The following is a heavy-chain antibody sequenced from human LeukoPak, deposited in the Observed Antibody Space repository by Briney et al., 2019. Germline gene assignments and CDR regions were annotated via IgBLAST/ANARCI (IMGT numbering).Heavy chain of an antibody. V-gene: IGHV3-48*01. J-gene: IGHJ4*02. D-gene: IGHD1-1*01. CDR1: GFPFIEYS. Sequence: GGSLRLSCTASGFPFIEYSMNWVRQVPGKGLEWIAYIGIDSGNTKYADSVRGRFTISADKAKSSLYLQMNSLRVEDTAVYYCARDHNYAFDNWGQGTLVSVAS. CDR2: IGIDSGNT. CDR3: ARDHNYAFDN.